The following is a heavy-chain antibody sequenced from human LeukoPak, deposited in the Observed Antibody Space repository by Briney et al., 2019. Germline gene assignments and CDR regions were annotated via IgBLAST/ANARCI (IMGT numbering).Heavy chain of an antibody. CDR1: GGSISSGDYY. CDR3: ARHKRELDHYYYYMDV. J-gene: IGHJ6*03. Sequence: PSQTLSLTCTVSGGSISSGDYYWSWIRQPPRKGLEWIGYIYYSGSTYYNPSLKSRVTISVDTSKNQFSLKLSSVTAADPAVYYCARHKRELDHYYYYMDVWGKGTTVTVSS. V-gene: IGHV4-30-4*01. D-gene: IGHD2-2*03. CDR2: IYYSGST.